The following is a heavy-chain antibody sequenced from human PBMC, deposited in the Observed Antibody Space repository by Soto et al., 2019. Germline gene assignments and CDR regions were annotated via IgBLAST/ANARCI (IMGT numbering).Heavy chain of an antibody. CDR3: ARHPSNFWFDP. CDR1: GGSISRSSYF. D-gene: IGHD4-4*01. J-gene: IGHJ5*02. CDR2: IYYSGST. Sequence: SETLSLTCSFSGGSISRSSYFLGWIRQPPGKGLEWIGSIYYSGSTYYNPSLKSRVTVSVDTTKNQFSLKLTSVTAADTAVYFCARHPSNFWFDPWGQGTLVTVSS. V-gene: IGHV4-39*01.